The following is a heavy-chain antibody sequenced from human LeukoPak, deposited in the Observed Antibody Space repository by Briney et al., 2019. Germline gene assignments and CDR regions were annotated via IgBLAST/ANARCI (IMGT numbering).Heavy chain of an antibody. J-gene: IGHJ4*02. D-gene: IGHD2-2*01. CDR3: AAARLCSSTSCYPDY. Sequence: GTSVKVSCKASGFTFTSSAVQWVRQARGQRLEWMGWIVVGSGNTNYAQKFQERVTITRDMSTSTAYMELSSLRSEDTAVYYCAAARLCSSTSCYPDYWGQGTLVTVSS. V-gene: IGHV1-58*01. CDR2: IVVGSGNT. CDR1: GFTFTSSA.